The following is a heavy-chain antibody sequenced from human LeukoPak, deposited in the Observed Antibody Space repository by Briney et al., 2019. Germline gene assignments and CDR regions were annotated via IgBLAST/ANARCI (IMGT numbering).Heavy chain of an antibody. CDR2: IYPGDSDT. CDR1: GYSFTSYW. CDR3: ARRGSGGSWPGEVRFDP. V-gene: IGHV5-51*01. D-gene: IGHD2-15*01. Sequence: GQPLKISCKGSGYSFTSYWIGWVRQMPGKGLEWMGIIYPGDSDTRYSPSFQGQVTISADKSISTAYLQWSSLKASDTAMYYCARRGSGGSWPGEVRFDPWGQGTLVTVSS. J-gene: IGHJ5*02.